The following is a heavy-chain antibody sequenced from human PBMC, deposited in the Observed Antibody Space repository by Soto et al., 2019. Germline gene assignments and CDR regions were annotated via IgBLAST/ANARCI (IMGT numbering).Heavy chain of an antibody. D-gene: IGHD2-15*01. CDR3: AKDIIGCSGGSCYSADYYYYGMDV. CDR1: GFTFDDYA. CDR2: ISWDGGST. V-gene: IGHV3-43D*04. J-gene: IGHJ6*02. Sequence: GSLRLSCAASGFTFDDYAMHWVRQAPGKGLEWVSLISWDGGSTYYADSVKGRFTISRDNSKNSLYLQMNSLRAEDTALYYCAKDIIGCSGGSCYSADYYYYGMDVWGQGTTVTVSS.